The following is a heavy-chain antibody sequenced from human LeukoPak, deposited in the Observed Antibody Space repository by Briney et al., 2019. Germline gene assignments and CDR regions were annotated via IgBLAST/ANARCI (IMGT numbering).Heavy chain of an antibody. J-gene: IGHJ4*02. CDR1: GYTFTSYD. CDR2: INPNSGGT. D-gene: IGHD6-13*01. Sequence: ASVKVSCKASGYTFTSYDINWVRQAPGQGLEWMGWINPNSGGTNYAQKFQGRVTMTRDTSISTAYMELSRLRSDDTAVYYCARAGSSWPPLDYWGQGTLVTVSS. V-gene: IGHV1-2*02. CDR3: ARAGSSWPPLDY.